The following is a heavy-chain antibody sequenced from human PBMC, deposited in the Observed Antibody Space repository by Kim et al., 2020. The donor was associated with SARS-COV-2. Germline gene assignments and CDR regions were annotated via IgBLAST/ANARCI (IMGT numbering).Heavy chain of an antibody. Sequence: TYTPSLQSRVPMSLDTSKNQFSLQLRSVTAAYTAIYYCARADRWEPALNSWGQGTLVTVSS. V-gene: IGHV4-4*07. D-gene: IGHD1-26*01. J-gene: IGHJ4*02. CDR3: ARADRWEPALNS.